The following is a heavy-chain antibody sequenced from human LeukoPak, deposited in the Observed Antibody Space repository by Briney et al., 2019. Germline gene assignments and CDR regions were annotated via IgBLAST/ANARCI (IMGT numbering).Heavy chain of an antibody. V-gene: IGHV3-11*01. J-gene: IGHJ4*02. Sequence: GGSLRLSYAASGFTFSDYYMSWIRQAPGKGLEWVSYISSGASTIYYADSVKGRFTISRDDAKNSLYLQMNSLRAEDTAVYYCAKDVGFRRYFWDYWGQGILVTVPS. CDR2: ISSGASTI. D-gene: IGHD3-9*01. CDR1: GFTFSDYY. CDR3: AKDVGFRRYFWDY.